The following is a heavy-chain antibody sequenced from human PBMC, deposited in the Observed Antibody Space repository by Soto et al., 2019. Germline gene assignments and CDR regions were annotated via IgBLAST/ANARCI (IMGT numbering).Heavy chain of an antibody. V-gene: IGHV4-59*02. CDR1: GVSVSSDY. J-gene: IGHJ6*03. Sequence: EFLFITCTVSGVSVSSDYWSWIRKPPGKGLEWIGYIYYSGSTNYNPSLKSRVTISVDTSKNQFSLKLSSVTAADTAVYYCARYEGYCSRASCYPSNYYYYMDVWGKGTTVTVSS. CDR3: ARYEGYCSRASCYPSNYYYYMDV. D-gene: IGHD2-15*01. CDR2: IYYSGST.